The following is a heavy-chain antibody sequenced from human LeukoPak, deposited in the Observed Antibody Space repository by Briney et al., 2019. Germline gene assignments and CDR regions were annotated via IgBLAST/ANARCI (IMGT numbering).Heavy chain of an antibody. D-gene: IGHD3-10*01. CDR2: MNPNSGNT. V-gene: IGHV1-8*01. CDR1: GYTFTSYD. CDR3: AIYGSGSYESYYYYYMDV. Sequence: GASVKVSCKASGYTFTSYDINWVRQATGQGLEWMGWMNPNSGNTGYVQKFQGRVTMTRNTSISTAYMELSSLRSEDTAVYYCAIYGSGSYESYYYYYMDVWGKGTTVTVSS. J-gene: IGHJ6*03.